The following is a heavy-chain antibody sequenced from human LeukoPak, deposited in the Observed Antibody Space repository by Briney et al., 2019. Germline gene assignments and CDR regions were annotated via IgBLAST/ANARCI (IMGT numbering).Heavy chain of an antibody. Sequence: PGGSLRLSCAASGFTFDDYAMHWVRQAPGKGLEWVSGISWNSGSIGYADSVKGRFTISRDNAKNSLYLQMNSLRAEDTALYYCAKDITRAGWYFDLWGRGTLVTVSS. CDR1: GFTFDDYA. CDR3: AKDITRAGWYFDL. CDR2: ISWNSGSI. J-gene: IGHJ2*01. V-gene: IGHV3-9*01. D-gene: IGHD1-14*01.